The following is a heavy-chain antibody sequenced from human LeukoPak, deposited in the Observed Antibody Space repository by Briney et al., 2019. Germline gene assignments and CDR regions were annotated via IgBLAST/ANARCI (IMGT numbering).Heavy chain of an antibody. Sequence: GGSLRLSCAASGFTFSSYGMHWVRQAPGKGLEWVAFIRYDGSNKYYADSVKGRFTISRDNSKNTLYPQMNSLGAEDTAVYYCAKDGVYSGSYPAGSYYYYMDVWGKGTTVTVSS. J-gene: IGHJ6*03. CDR1: GFTFSSYG. CDR2: IRYDGSNK. V-gene: IGHV3-30*02. CDR3: AKDGVYSGSYPAGSYYYYMDV. D-gene: IGHD1-26*01.